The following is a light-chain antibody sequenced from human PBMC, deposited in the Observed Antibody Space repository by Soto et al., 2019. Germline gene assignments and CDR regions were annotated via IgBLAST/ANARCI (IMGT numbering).Light chain of an antibody. V-gene: IGKV1-5*01. Sequence: DIQMTQSPSTLSASVGDRVTISCRASQTITSWLAWYQQKPGKAPKLLIYDASSLESGVPSRFSGSGSGTAFTLTISSLQPDDFAAYYCQQHNSYPWTFGKGTKVEIK. J-gene: IGKJ1*01. CDR3: QQHNSYPWT. CDR2: DAS. CDR1: QTITSW.